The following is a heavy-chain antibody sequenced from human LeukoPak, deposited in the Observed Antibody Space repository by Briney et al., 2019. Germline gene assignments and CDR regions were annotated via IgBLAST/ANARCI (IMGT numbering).Heavy chain of an antibody. CDR2: LYSGDTT. CDR3: ARHRDDLWSGFDY. D-gene: IGHD3-3*01. CDR1: GFTVNSNY. V-gene: IGHV3-66*04. J-gene: IGHJ4*02. Sequence: GGSLRLSCAASGFTVNSNYMSWVRQAPGKGLEWVSILYSGDTTYYADSVKGRFTISRDNSKNTLYLQMNGLRAEDTGVYYCARHRDDLWSGFDYWGQGSLVTVSS.